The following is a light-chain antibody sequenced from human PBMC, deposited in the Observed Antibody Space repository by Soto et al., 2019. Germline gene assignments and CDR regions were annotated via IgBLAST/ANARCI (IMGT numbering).Light chain of an antibody. CDR1: SSDVGSYNR. Sequence: QYALTQPPSVSGSPGQSVTISCTGTSSDVGSYNRVSWYQQPPGTAPKLMIYEVSNRPSGVPDRFSGSKSGNTASLTISGLQAEDEADYYCSSYTSSSTYVVFGGGTKLTVL. J-gene: IGLJ2*01. CDR2: EVS. CDR3: SSYTSSSTYVV. V-gene: IGLV2-18*02.